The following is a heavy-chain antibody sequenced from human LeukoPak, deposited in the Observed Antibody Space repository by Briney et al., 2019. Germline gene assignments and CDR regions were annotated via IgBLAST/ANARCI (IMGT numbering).Heavy chain of an antibody. Sequence: GGSLRLSCAASGFTFDDYGMSWVRQAPGKGLEWVSGINWNGGSTGYADSVKGRFTISRDNAKNSLYLQMNSLRDEDTAVYYCARDANQYYDYVWGSYRPSGSDYWGQGTLVTVSS. J-gene: IGHJ4*02. V-gene: IGHV3-20*04. D-gene: IGHD3-16*02. CDR2: INWNGGST. CDR1: GFTFDDYG. CDR3: ARDANQYYDYVWGSYRPSGSDY.